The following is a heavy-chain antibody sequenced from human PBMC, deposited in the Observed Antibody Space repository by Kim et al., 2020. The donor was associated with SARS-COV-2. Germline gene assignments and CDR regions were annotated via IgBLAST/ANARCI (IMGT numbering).Heavy chain of an antibody. D-gene: IGHD6-19*01. V-gene: IGHV1-18*01. Sequence: ASVKVSCKASGYTFTSYGISWVRQAPGQGLEWMGWISAYNGNTNYAQKLQGRVTMTTDTSTSTAYMELRSLRSDDTAVYYCARVPETHYSFSGWYRFDYWGQGTLVTVSS. J-gene: IGHJ4*02. CDR2: ISAYNGNT. CDR3: ARVPETHYSFSGWYRFDY. CDR1: GYTFTSYG.